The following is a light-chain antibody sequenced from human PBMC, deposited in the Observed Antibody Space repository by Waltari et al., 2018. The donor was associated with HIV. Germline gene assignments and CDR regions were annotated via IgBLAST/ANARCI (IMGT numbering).Light chain of an antibody. CDR1: GSDIGAYKY. CDR2: DVN. V-gene: IGLV2-23*02. Sequence: QSPLTQPASVSGSPGQSISISCSGPGSDIGAYKYVSWYQQRPVGAPKLIIYDVNERPSGVSNRFSGSKSGNTASLTISGLQAEDEADYYCCSYAGSNTFNYVFGTGTKVTVL. J-gene: IGLJ1*01. CDR3: CSYAGSNTFNYV.